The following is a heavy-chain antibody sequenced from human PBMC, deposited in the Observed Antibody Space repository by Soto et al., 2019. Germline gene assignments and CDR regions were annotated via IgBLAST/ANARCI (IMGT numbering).Heavy chain of an antibody. CDR1: GGTSSDYA. D-gene: IGHD3-16*01. Sequence: QVLLVQSGTEVKKPGSSVKVSCQASGGTSSDYALTWVRQAPDQGLEWMGGIIPIFGTANYAQRFQGRVSTTADASSSTAYMKLSRLNSEDTAVYYCAGSFKYGAGTFDALDVWGHGTMVMVSS. J-gene: IGHJ3*01. CDR3: AGSFKYGAGTFDALDV. CDR2: IIPIFGTA. V-gene: IGHV1-69*01.